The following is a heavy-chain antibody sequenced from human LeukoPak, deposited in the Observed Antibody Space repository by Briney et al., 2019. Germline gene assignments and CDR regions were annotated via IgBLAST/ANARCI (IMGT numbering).Heavy chain of an antibody. V-gene: IGHV3-23*01. CDR1: GFTFSNYA. Sequence: GGSLRLSCAGSGFTFSNYAMSWVRQAPGKGLEWVSAISHSSSGTYYVDSVKGRFTISRDNSKNTLYMQMNSLRAEDTAVYYCASPGAAGTEWGQGTLVTVSS. CDR3: ASPGAAGTE. CDR2: ISHSSSGT. D-gene: IGHD6-13*01. J-gene: IGHJ4*02.